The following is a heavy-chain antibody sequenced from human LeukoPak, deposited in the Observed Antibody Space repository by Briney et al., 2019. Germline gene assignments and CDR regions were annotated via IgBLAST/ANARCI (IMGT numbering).Heavy chain of an antibody. CDR2: IRSKANSYAT. V-gene: IGHV3-73*01. Sequence: GGSLELSCAASGFTFSGSAMHWVRQASGKGLEWVGRIRSKANSYATAYAASVKGRFTISRDGSKNTAYLQMNSLKTEDTAVYYCTTEMTTAGAIDYWGQGTLVTVSS. CDR3: TTEMTTAGAIDY. J-gene: IGHJ4*02. CDR1: GFTFSGSA. D-gene: IGHD4-17*01.